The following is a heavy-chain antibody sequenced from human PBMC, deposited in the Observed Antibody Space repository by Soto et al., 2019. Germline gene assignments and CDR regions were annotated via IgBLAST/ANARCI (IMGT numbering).Heavy chain of an antibody. D-gene: IGHD3-22*01. CDR3: ANSDSSGYTTWYGMDV. CDR1: GFTFSSYA. J-gene: IGHJ6*02. CDR2: ISNDGSTK. V-gene: IGHV3-30-3*01. Sequence: VQLVESGGGVVQPGKSLRLSCAASGFTFSSYAMHWVRQAPGKGLEWVAIISNDGSTKYYAASVKGRFIVSRDNSKNTLYLQMNSLRAEDTAVYYCANSDSSGYTTWYGMDVWGQGTTVTVSS.